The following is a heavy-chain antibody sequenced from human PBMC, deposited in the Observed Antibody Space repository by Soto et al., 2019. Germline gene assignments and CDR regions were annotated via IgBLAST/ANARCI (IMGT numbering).Heavy chain of an antibody. Sequence: ASVKVSCKASGYTFTSYGITWVRQAPGQGLEWIGWISAYNGNTNYAQKLQGRVTMTTDTSTSTAYMELRSLRSDDTAVYYCARAQYSSSWFDYWGQGTLVTVSS. CDR3: ARAQYSSSWFDY. V-gene: IGHV1-18*01. J-gene: IGHJ4*02. CDR2: ISAYNGNT. CDR1: GYTFTSYG. D-gene: IGHD6-13*01.